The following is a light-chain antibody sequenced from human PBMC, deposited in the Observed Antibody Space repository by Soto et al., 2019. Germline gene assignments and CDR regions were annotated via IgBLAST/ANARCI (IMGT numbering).Light chain of an antibody. V-gene: IGLV8-61*01. J-gene: IGLJ3*02. CDR2: NTK. CDR3: VLYMGSCRRG. Sequence: QTVVTQEPSFSVSPGGTVTLTCGLNSGSVSTSYYPSWFQQTPGQAPRTLIYNTKTRSSGVPDRFSGSILGNKAALTITGAQADNESDYYCVLYMGSCRRGFGGGTKLTVL. CDR1: SGSVSTSYY.